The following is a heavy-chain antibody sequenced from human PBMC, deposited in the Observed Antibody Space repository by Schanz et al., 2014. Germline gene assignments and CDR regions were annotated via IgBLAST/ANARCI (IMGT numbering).Heavy chain of an antibody. J-gene: IGHJ4*02. CDR3: ARDFSAYVGNYFDY. D-gene: IGHD5-12*01. Sequence: QLQLVQSGAEVKKPGSSVKVSCKLSGGTFSSYTISWMRQAPGQGLEWMGKIIPVLNIATYAQRFQGRVSITADTSTNTAYMELTSLRFDDTAVYYCARDFSAYVGNYFDYWGQGTLVNVSS. CDR1: GGTFSSYT. V-gene: IGHV1-69*08. CDR2: IIPVLNIA.